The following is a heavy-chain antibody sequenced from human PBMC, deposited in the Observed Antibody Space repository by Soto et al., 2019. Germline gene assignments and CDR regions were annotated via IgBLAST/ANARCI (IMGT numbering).Heavy chain of an antibody. V-gene: IGHV4-31*03. CDR2: IYYSGST. CDR3: ARGRYFDWLFQWIDY. D-gene: IGHD3-9*01. J-gene: IGHJ4*02. Sequence: PSETLSLTCTVSGGSISSGGYYWSWIRQHPGKGLEWIGYIYYSGSTYYNPSLKSRVTISVDTSKNQFSLKLSSVTAADTAVYYCARGRYFDWLFQWIDYWGQGTLVTVS. CDR1: GGSISSGGYY.